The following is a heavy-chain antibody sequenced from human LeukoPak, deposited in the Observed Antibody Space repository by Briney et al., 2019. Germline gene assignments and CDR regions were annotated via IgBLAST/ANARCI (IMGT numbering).Heavy chain of an antibody. CDR2: ITSSSSYI. J-gene: IGHJ5*02. Sequence: GGSLRLSCAASGFAFSSYSMSWVRQAPGKGLEWVSSITSSSSYIYYADSVKGRFTISRDDAKNSLYLQMNSLRVEDTAVYYCARERRTFDPWGQGTLVTVSS. D-gene: IGHD6-25*01. CDR3: ARERRTFDP. V-gene: IGHV3-21*01. CDR1: GFAFSSYS.